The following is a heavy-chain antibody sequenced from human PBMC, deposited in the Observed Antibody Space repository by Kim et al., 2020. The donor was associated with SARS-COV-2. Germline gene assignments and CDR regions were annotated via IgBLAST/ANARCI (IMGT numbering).Heavy chain of an antibody. V-gene: IGHV4-39*01. CDR1: GGSISSSNYY. J-gene: IGHJ3*02. D-gene: IGHD6-6*01. CDR2: LYYSGNT. Sequence: SETLSLTCTVSGGSISSSNYYWGWIRQPPGKGLEWIGYLYYSGNTYYTPSLKRRVTVSVDTTKNQFSLKLSSVTAADTAVYYCARTIAGRPEAFDIWGQGTMVPVSS. CDR3: ARTIAGRPEAFDI.